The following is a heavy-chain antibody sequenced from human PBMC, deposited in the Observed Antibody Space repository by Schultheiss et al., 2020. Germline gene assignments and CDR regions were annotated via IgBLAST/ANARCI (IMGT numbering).Heavy chain of an antibody. CDR1: GFTFSSYW. CDR2: IKQDGSEK. CDR3: ARDWFFVWLNYYYGMDV. V-gene: IGHV3-7*01. J-gene: IGHJ6*02. D-gene: IGHD6-19*01. Sequence: GGSLRLSCAASGFTFSSYWMSWVRQAPGKGLEWVANIKQDGSEKYYVDSVKGRFTISRDNAKNSLYLQMNSLRAEDTAVYYCARDWFFVWLNYYYGMDVWGQGTTVTVSS.